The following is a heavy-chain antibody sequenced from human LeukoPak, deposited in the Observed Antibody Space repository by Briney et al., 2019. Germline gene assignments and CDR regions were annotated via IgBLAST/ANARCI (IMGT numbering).Heavy chain of an antibody. CDR1: GGPISSYY. CDR3: ARDSGENYGMDV. J-gene: IGHJ6*02. D-gene: IGHD3-10*01. Sequence: SETLSLTCTVSGGPISSYYWSWIRQPPGKGLEWIGYIYYSGSTNYNPSLKSRVTISVDTSKNQFSLKLSSVTAADTAVYYCARDSGENYGMDVWGQGTTVTVSS. CDR2: IYYSGST. V-gene: IGHV4-59*01.